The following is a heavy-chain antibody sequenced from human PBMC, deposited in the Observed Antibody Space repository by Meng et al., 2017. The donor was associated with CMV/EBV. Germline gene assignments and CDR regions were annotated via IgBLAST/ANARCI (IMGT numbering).Heavy chain of an antibody. Sequence: GGSLRLSCVASGFTFRNYWMHWVRQSPGKGLVWVSHILNDESGTGYADSVKGRFTISRDNAKNTLYLQMDSLGVEDTAVYYGARGAGGFDYWGQGTRVTVSS. D-gene: IGHD3-10*01. J-gene: IGHJ4*02. CDR2: ILNDESGT. CDR1: GFTFRNYW. CDR3: ARGAGGFDY. V-gene: IGHV3-74*01.